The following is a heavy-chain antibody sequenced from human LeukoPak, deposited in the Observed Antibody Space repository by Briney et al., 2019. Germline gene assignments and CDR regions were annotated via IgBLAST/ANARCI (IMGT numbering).Heavy chain of an antibody. V-gene: IGHV1-69*05. CDR1: GGTFSINA. CDR2: IIPISETP. J-gene: IGHJ3*02. CDR3: ARDKNSGECVSNSCYGVWPLDI. D-gene: IGHD2-2*01. Sequence: SVKVSCKASGGTFSINAITWVRQAPGQGLEWMGGIIPISETPKYTQKFQGRVTIATDESTNTAYMELSSLRSEDTAVYYCARDKNSGECVSNSCYGVWPLDIWGQGTMVTVSS.